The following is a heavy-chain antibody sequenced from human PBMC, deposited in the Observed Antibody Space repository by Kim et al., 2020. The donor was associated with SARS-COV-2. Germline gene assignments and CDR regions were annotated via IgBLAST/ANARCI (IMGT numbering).Heavy chain of an antibody. Sequence: AETVKGRFTISRDNSKNTLYLQMSSLRPEDTAVYYCARDLLVGATSYGMDAWGQGTTVTVSS. D-gene: IGHD1-26*01. V-gene: IGHV3-30*07. J-gene: IGHJ6*02. CDR3: ARDLLVGATSYGMDA.